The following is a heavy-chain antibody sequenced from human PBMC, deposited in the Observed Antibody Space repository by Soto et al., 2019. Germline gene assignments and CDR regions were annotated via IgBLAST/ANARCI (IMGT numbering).Heavy chain of an antibody. J-gene: IGHJ6*03. Sequence: GESLKISSKGSGYSFTSYWIGWVRQMPGKGLEWMGIIYPGDSDTRYSPSFQGQVTISADKSISTAYLQWSSLKASDTAMYYCARLKGYCSSTSCYGYYYYMDVWGKGTTVTVSS. V-gene: IGHV5-51*01. CDR2: IYPGDSDT. D-gene: IGHD2-2*01. CDR1: GYSFTSYW. CDR3: ARLKGYCSSTSCYGYYYYMDV.